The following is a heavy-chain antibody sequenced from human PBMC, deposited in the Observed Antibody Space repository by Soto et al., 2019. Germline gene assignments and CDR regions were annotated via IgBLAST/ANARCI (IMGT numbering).Heavy chain of an antibody. CDR1: GDSISNLDYF. V-gene: IGHV4-30-4*01. Sequence: TLPLTCSVSGDSISNLDYFWTWISQPPGQALEYIGYIYKSATTYYNPSFESRVAISVDTSKSQFSLNVTSVTASDTAMYYCARQDTAMANDAFDIWGQGTMVTVSS. J-gene: IGHJ3*02. CDR3: ARQDTAMANDAFDI. D-gene: IGHD5-18*01. CDR2: IYKSATT.